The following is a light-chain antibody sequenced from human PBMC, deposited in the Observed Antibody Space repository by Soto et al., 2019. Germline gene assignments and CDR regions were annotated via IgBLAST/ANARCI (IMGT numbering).Light chain of an antibody. Sequence: DIHMTQSPSTLSASVGDRVVITCRASQNIDRGLAWYQQKPRKAPQRLLYRASFPESGVPPRFSGSGSGTEFSLTIAGLQADDFATGFGQHYKSYPYRCGQGTELEI. V-gene: IGKV1-5*03. J-gene: IGKJ2*03. CDR2: RAS. CDR1: QNIDRG. CDR3: QHYKSYPYR.